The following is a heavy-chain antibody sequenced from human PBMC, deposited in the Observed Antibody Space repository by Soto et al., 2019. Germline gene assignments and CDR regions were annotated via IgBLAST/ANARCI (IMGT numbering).Heavy chain of an antibody. CDR3: ARDGQQLATYTMDV. J-gene: IGHJ6*02. V-gene: IGHV3-33*01. CDR1: GFTFSSHA. CDR2: VWSDGSNK. D-gene: IGHD6-13*01. Sequence: PGGSLRLSCGASGFTFSSHAIHWVRQAPGKGLEWVAQVWSDGSNKYYADSVKGRFTISRDNSKNTVFLQMSSLRVEDTAVYHCARDGQQLATYTMDVWGQGTTVT.